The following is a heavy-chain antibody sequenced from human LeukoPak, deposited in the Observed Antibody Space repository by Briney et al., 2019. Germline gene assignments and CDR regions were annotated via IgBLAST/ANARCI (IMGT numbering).Heavy chain of an antibody. CDR1: GYTFTSYG. Sequence: GASVKVSCKASGYTFTSYGISWVRQAPGQGVEWMGWISAYNGNTNYAQKLQGRVTMTTDTSTSTAYMELRSLRSDDTAVYYCAREYYYDSSGYTPADYWGQGTLVTVSS. CDR3: AREYYYDSSGYTPADY. CDR2: ISAYNGNT. J-gene: IGHJ4*02. D-gene: IGHD3-22*01. V-gene: IGHV1-18*01.